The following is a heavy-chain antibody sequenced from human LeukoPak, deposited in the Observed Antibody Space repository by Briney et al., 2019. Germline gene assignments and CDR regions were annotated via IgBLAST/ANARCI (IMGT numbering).Heavy chain of an antibody. J-gene: IGHJ6*03. CDR3: ARDPGYYDFFYYMDV. Sequence: ASVKVSCKASGGTFSSYAISWVRQAPGQGLEWMGGIIPIFGTANYAQKFQGRVTITADESTSTAYMELSSLRSEDTAVYYCARDPGYYDFFYYMDVWGKGTTVTVSS. CDR2: IIPIFGTA. V-gene: IGHV1-69*01. CDR1: GGTFSSYA. D-gene: IGHD3-3*01.